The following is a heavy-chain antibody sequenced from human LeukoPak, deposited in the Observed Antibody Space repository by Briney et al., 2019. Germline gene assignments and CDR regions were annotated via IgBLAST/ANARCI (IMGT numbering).Heavy chain of an antibody. Sequence: PSETLSLTCTVSGDSISSSSYYWAWIRQPPGKGLGWTGSIYYSGSTHYNPSLESRVTMSVDTSKNQLSLKLTSVTAADAAVYYCARQRAYYGSGSYYSGFDYWGQGALITVSS. D-gene: IGHD3-10*01. V-gene: IGHV4-39*01. J-gene: IGHJ4*02. CDR1: GDSISSSSYY. CDR2: IYYSGST. CDR3: ARQRAYYGSGSYYSGFDY.